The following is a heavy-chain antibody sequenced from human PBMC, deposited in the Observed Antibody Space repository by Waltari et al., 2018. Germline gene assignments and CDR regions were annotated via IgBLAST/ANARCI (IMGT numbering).Heavy chain of an antibody. J-gene: IGHJ4*02. V-gene: IGHV3-7*01. Sequence: EVQLVESGGGLVQPGGSLRLSCEASGFIFSANWMAWVRRAPGTGLEWVAGVKQDGGEQVYVDSVKGRFTISRDNAKNSLYLQMNGLRAEDTAVYYCARSAFWTFDYWGQGTLVTVSS. CDR3: ARSAFWTFDY. CDR1: GFIFSANW. CDR2: VKQDGGEQ. D-gene: IGHD3-3*01.